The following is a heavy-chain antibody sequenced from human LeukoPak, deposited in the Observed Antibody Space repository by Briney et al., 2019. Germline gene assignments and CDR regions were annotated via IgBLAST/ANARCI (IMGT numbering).Heavy chain of an antibody. CDR3: ASTGQAYSSSLFDDWAEY. D-gene: IGHD6-13*01. V-gene: IGHV4-39*07. CDR1: GGSISSSSYY. CDR2: IYYSGST. Sequence: PSETLSLTCTVSGGSISSSSYYWGWIRQPPGKGLEWIGSIYYSGSTYYNPSHKSRVTISVDTSKNQFSLKLSSVTAADTAVYYCASTGQAYSSSLFDDWAEYWGQGTLVTVSS. J-gene: IGHJ4*02.